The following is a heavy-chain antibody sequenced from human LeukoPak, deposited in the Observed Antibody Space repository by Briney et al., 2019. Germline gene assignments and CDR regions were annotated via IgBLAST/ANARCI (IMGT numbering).Heavy chain of an antibody. Sequence: GRSLRLSCTASGFTFGDYAMSWFSQDPGKGREWVGLIRSKAYGGTTEYAASVKGRFTISRDDSKSIAYLQMNSLQTEDTAVYYCTTQRRRGATTSSWYFDLWGRGTLVTVSS. CDR1: GFTFGDYA. CDR3: TTQRRRGATTSSWYFDL. CDR2: IRSKAYGGTT. J-gene: IGHJ2*01. V-gene: IGHV3-49*03. D-gene: IGHD1-26*01.